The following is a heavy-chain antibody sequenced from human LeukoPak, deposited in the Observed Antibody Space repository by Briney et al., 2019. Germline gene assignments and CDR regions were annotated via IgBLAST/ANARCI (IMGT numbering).Heavy chain of an antibody. CDR3: ARDLNSRQQLDDY. Sequence: PGGSLRLSCAASGFTFSSYSMNWVRQAPGKGLEWVSAIIESGESTYYTDSVKGRFTISRDNSKNTLYLQMNSLRAEDTAVYYCARDLNSRQQLDDYWGQGTLVTVSS. V-gene: IGHV3-23*01. J-gene: IGHJ4*02. D-gene: IGHD6-13*01. CDR1: GFTFSSYS. CDR2: IIESGEST.